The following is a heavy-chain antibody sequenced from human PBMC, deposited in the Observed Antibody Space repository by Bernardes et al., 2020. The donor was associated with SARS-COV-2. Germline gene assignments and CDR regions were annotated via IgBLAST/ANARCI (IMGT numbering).Heavy chain of an antibody. Sequence: GQPVKGSCKASGYSVTTHWIAWVRQMPGKGLEWMGLIYPGDSDLGVSSSLHGQVTISADKSINTAYLHWSSLKASDTAMYYCSRQLNDWGQGTLVTVSS. CDR2: IYPGDSDL. CDR1: GYSVTTHW. V-gene: IGHV5-51*01. J-gene: IGHJ4*02. CDR3: SRQLND.